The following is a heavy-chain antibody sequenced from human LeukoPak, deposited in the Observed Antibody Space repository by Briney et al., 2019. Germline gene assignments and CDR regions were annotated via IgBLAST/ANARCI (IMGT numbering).Heavy chain of an antibody. Sequence: RSSETLSLTCNVSGDSISRSRHFWAWIRQSPGRGLEWIGYIYNSGSTYYNPSLKSRVTISVDTSKNQFSLKLSSVTAADTAVYYCARGVENALILNLWFGELSTYYFDYWGQGTLVTVSS. CDR1: GDSISRSRHF. CDR3: ARGVENALILNLWFGELSTYYFDY. CDR2: IYNSGST. V-gene: IGHV4-39*07. J-gene: IGHJ4*02. D-gene: IGHD3-10*01.